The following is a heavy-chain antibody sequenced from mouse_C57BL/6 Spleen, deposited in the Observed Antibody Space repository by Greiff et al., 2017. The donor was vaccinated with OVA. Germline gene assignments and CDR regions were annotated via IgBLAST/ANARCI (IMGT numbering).Heavy chain of an antibody. CDR1: GYTFTSYW. V-gene: IGHV1-69*01. CDR2: IDPSDGNT. J-gene: IGHJ2*01. Sequence: VQLQQPGAELVMPGASVKLSCKASGYTFTSYWMHWVKQRPGQGLEWIGEIDPSDGNTNYNEKFKGKATLTVDKSSSTAYMQLSSLTSEDSAVXYSSVYSYASCYFDYWGQGTTLTVSS. D-gene: IGHD1-1*01. CDR3: SVYSYASCYFDY.